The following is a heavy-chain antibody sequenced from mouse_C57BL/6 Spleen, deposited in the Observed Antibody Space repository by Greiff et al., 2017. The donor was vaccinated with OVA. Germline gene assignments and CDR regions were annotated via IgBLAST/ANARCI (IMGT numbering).Heavy chain of an antibody. CDR2: ISNGGGST. Sequence: EVQGVESGGGLVQPGGSLKLSCAASGFTFSDYYMYWVRQTPEKRLEWVAYISNGGGSTYYPDTVKGRFTISRDNAKNTLYLQMSRLKSEDTAMYYCARVTNWDMYYFDYWGQGTTLTVSS. CDR1: GFTFSDYY. J-gene: IGHJ2*01. V-gene: IGHV5-12*01. D-gene: IGHD4-1*02. CDR3: ARVTNWDMYYFDY.